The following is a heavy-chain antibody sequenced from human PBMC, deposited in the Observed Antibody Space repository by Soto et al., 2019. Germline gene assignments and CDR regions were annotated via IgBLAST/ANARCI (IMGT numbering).Heavy chain of an antibody. D-gene: IGHD2-2*01. CDR1: GGSFSGYY. CDR3: ARGPDIVVVPAAQVYYYYYMDV. J-gene: IGHJ6*03. V-gene: IGHV4-34*01. CDR2: INHSGST. Sequence: SETLSLTCAVYGGSFSGYYWSWVRQPPGKGLEWIGEINHSGSTNYNPSLKSRVTISVDTSKNQFSLKLSSVTAADTAVYYCARGPDIVVVPAAQVYYYYYMDVWGKGTTVTVSS.